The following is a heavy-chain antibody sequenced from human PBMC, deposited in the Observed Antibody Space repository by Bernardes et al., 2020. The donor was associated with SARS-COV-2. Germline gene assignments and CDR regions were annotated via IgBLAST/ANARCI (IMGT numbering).Heavy chain of an antibody. D-gene: IGHD2-15*01. V-gene: IGHV4-31*03. CDR2: TYYDGST. CDR1: GADLRRGGYY. J-gene: IGHJ4*02. Sequence: SETLSLTCTVSGADLRRGGYYWGWVRQHPGQGLEWVCYTYYDGSTFYNPSLKSRATISEDTSKNQLSLRLTYVTDAHTAVYYCARAVVGESSPFDYWGQGTQVSVSS. CDR3: ARAVVGESSPFDY.